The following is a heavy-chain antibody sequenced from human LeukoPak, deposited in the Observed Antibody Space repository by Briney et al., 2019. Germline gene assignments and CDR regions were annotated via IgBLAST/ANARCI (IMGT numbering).Heavy chain of an antibody. CDR3: ARDRGITMIVVGLFDY. D-gene: IGHD3-22*01. V-gene: IGHV1-18*01. CDR1: GYTFTNYG. Sequence: GASVKVSCTASGYTFTNYGISWVRQAPGQGLEWMGWISAYNGNTNYAQKLQGRVTMTTDTSTSTAYMELRSLRSDDTAVYYCARDRGITMIVVGLFDYWGQGTLVTVSS. J-gene: IGHJ4*02. CDR2: ISAYNGNT.